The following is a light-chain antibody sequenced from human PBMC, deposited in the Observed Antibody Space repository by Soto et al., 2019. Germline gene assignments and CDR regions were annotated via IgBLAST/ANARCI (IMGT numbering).Light chain of an antibody. CDR3: QQYGVSPLMFT. J-gene: IGKJ2*01. CDR1: QSVSNNY. CDR2: GAS. Sequence: EIVLVQSPGTLSLSPGERATLSCRASQSVSNNYLAWYQQKPGQAPRLLIYGASSRATGVPDRFSGSGTGTDSRLTITILEPEDFAVYYCQQYGVSPLMFTFGQGTKVGVK. V-gene: IGKV3-20*01.